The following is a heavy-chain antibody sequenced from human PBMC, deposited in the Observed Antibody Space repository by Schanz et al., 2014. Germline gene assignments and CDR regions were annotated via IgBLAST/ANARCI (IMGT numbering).Heavy chain of an antibody. V-gene: IGHV3-30*19. CDR2: ISYDGRNK. J-gene: IGHJ4*02. Sequence: QAQLMESGGGVVQPGTSLILSCSVSGFSLNTYGIHWFRQPAGKGLEWVAVISYDGRNKYYADSVKGRFTISRDNSKNTLYLQMNSLRAEDTAVYYCAKDSTHIDIVLVPTAIDYWGQGTLVTVSS. CDR1: GFSLNTYG. D-gene: IGHD2-2*01. CDR3: AKDSTHIDIVLVPTAIDY.